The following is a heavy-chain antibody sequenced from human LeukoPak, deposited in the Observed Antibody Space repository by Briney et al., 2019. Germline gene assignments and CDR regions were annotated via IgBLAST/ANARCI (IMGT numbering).Heavy chain of an antibody. D-gene: IGHD6-25*01. V-gene: IGHV4-59*07. J-gene: IGHJ4*02. CDR3: ARRGRNSSGWQDYL. Sequence: PSDTLTLPCSVSGHPISRYYWRWTRHPPGEALEWLAKIYHTGSTNYNPSRSSPVTISIDTAKSQFSLRLTSVTAADTAVYYCARRGRNSSGWQDYLWGQGTLVTVPS. CDR2: IYHTGST. CDR1: GHPISRYY.